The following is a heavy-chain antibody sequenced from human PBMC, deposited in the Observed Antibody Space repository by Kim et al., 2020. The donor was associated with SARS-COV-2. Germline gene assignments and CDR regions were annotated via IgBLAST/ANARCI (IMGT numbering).Heavy chain of an antibody. D-gene: IGHD6-19*01. Sequence: SETLSLTCTVSGGSISSSSYYWGWIRQLPGKGLEWIGSIYYSGSTYYNPSLKSRVTISVDTSKNQFSLKLSSVTAADTAVYYCARVISGWHQPDYWGQGTLVTVSS. J-gene: IGHJ4*02. V-gene: IGHV4-39*07. CDR2: IYYSGST. CDR3: ARVISGWHQPDY. CDR1: GGSISSSSYY.